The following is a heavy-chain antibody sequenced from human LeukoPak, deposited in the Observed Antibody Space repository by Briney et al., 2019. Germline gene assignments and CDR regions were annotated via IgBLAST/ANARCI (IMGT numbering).Heavy chain of an antibody. CDR3: AREGYGSGSLYFDY. V-gene: IGHV4-30-2*01. CDR1: GGSISSGGYS. D-gene: IGHD3-10*01. J-gene: IGHJ4*02. CDR2: IYHSGST. Sequence: SETLSLTCAVSGGSISSGGYSWSWIRQPPGKGLEWIGYIYHSGSTYYNPSLKSRVTISVDRSKNQFSLKLSSVTAADTAVYYCAREGYGSGSLYFDYWGQGTQVTVSS.